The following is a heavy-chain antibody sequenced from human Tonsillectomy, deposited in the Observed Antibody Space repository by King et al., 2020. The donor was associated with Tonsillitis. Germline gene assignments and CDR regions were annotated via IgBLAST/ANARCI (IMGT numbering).Heavy chain of an antibody. CDR2: IWYDGSNK. CDR3: AKRDLGGCYFDY. Sequence: VQLVESGGGVVQPGESLRITCAASGFTFSSYGMHWVRQAPGKGLEWVAFIWYDGSNKYYADSVKVRFTISRDNSKNTLFLQMNSLRAEDTSVYYCAKRDLGGCYFDYWGQGTLVTVSS. J-gene: IGHJ4*02. CDR1: GFTFSSYG. D-gene: IGHD3-16*01. V-gene: IGHV3-30*02.